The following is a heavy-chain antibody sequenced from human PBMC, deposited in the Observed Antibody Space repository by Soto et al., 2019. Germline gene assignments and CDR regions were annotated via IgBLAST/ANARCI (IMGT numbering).Heavy chain of an antibody. J-gene: IGHJ6*02. CDR2: IYYIGSS. CDR3: ARGESGCSGGTCYSPYYYYAMDV. V-gene: IGHV4-31*03. Sequence: QVQLQESGPGLVKPSQTLSLTCSVSGGSISTASYYWSWIRQHPGKGLEWIGYIYYIGSSNYNPSLKSRVAISLDTSKNQSSLKVSSVTAADTAVYYCARGESGCSGGTCYSPYYYYAMDVWGQGTTVTVSS. CDR1: GGSISTASYY. D-gene: IGHD2-15*01.